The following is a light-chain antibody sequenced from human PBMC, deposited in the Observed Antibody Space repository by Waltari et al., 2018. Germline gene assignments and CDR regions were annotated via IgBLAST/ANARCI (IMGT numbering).Light chain of an antibody. CDR2: KAS. V-gene: IGKV1-39*01. J-gene: IGKJ3*01. CDR3: QHGYGTPFT. Sequence: DVQLSQSPSSLSASVGDIVTIPCRASENVNNYLNWYQQKPGKAPKLLIYKASTLQSGVPSRFSGSGSGTDYTFTISSLQSEDVATYYCQHGYGTPFTFGPGTKLDIK. CDR1: ENVNNY.